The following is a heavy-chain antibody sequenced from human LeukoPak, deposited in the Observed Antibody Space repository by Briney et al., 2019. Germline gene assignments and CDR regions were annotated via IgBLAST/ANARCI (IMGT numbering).Heavy chain of an antibody. Sequence: PGGSLRLSCAASGFTFSSYSMNWVRQAPGKGLEWVSSISSSNGYIYYADSVKGRFTISRDNSKNTLYLQMNSLRAEDTAIYYCAKRALSGSYYAAFDIWGQGTMVTVSS. CDR3: AKRALSGSYYAAFDI. CDR1: GFTFSSYS. J-gene: IGHJ3*02. D-gene: IGHD1-26*01. CDR2: ISSSNGYI. V-gene: IGHV3-21*04.